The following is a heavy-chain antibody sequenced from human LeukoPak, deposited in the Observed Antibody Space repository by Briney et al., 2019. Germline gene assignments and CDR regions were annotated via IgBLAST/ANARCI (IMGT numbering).Heavy chain of an antibody. D-gene: IGHD4-17*01. V-gene: IGHV3-21*01. Sequence: GGSLRLSCAASGFTFSSYSMNWVRQAPGKGLEWVSSISSSSSYIYYADSVKGRFTISRDNAKNSLYLQMNSLRAEDTAVYYCAIDGENTTVTVFDYWGQGTLVTVSS. J-gene: IGHJ4*02. CDR1: GFTFSSYS. CDR3: AIDGENTTVTVFDY. CDR2: ISSSSSYI.